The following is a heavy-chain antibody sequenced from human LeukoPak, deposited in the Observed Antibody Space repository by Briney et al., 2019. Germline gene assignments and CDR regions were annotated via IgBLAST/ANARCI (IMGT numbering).Heavy chain of an antibody. Sequence: PGGSLRLSCAASGFTFSSYSMNWVRQAPGKGLEWVSHISSFSGTIYYADSVKGRFTISRDNAKNSLYLQMNSLRAEDTAVYYCARDQGGEQSYWGQGTLVTVSS. D-gene: IGHD3-16*01. CDR2: ISSFSGTI. J-gene: IGHJ4*02. V-gene: IGHV3-48*01. CDR1: GFTFSSYS. CDR3: ARDQGGEQSY.